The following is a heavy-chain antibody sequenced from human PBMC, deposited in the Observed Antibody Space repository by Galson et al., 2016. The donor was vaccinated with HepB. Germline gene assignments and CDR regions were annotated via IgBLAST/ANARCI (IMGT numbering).Heavy chain of an antibody. CDR3: VRWDNYRKLDL. V-gene: IGHV3-30*03. CDR2: LSFDGS. Sequence: SLRLSCAASKFTLGNYGMHWVRQAPGKGLEWVAALSFDGSEYAESVKGRFTISRDDSKETLDLQMDSLRVGGTAVYYCVRWDNYRKLDLWGQGILVTVSS. J-gene: IGHJ5*02. CDR1: KFTLGNYG. D-gene: IGHD5-24*01.